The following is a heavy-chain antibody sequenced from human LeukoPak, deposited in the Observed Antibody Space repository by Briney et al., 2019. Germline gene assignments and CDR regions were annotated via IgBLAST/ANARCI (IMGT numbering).Heavy chain of an antibody. V-gene: IGHV3-53*01. J-gene: IGHJ3*01. D-gene: IGHD3-16*01. CDR1: GFAVSNKF. Sequence: GGSLRLSCAASGFAVSNKFMYWVRQAPGKGLEWVSVIRVGDVTHYADSVKGRFTTSRDSSKNTVYLQMESLRVEDTVVYYCAREDNGGATDDGFDVWGHGTVVTVSS. CDR3: AREDNGGATDDGFDV. CDR2: IRVGDVT.